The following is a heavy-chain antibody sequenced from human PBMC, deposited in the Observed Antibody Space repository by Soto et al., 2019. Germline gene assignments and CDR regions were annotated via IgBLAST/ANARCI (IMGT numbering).Heavy chain of an antibody. V-gene: IGHV4-59*01. D-gene: IGHD5-12*01. CDR2: IYYSGST. CDR1: GGSISSYY. Sequence: SETLSLTCTVSGGSISSYYWSWIRQPPGKGLEWIGYIYYSGSTNYNPSLKSRVTISVDTSKNQFSLKLSSVTAADTAVYYCGRVGQMATIGIWGQGTMVTV. CDR3: GRVGQMATIGI. J-gene: IGHJ3*02.